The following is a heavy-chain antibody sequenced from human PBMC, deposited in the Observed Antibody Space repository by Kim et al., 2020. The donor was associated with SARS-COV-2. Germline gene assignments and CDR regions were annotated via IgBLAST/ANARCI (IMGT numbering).Heavy chain of an antibody. V-gene: IGHV3-30*18. CDR3: AKSKVYYYYMDV. Sequence: GGSLRLSCAASGFTFSSYGMHWVRQAPGKGLEWVAVISYDGSNKYYADSVKGRFTISRDNSKNSLYLQMNSLRAEDTAVYYCAKSKVYYYYMDVWGKGTTVTVSS. CDR1: GFTFSSYG. CDR2: ISYDGSNK. J-gene: IGHJ6*03.